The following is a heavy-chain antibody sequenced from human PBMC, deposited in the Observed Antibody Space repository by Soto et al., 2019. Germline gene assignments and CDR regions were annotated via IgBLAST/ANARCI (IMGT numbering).Heavy chain of an antibody. V-gene: IGHV3-30*03. D-gene: IGHD2-15*01. J-gene: IGHJ4*02. CDR2: ISSDGSKK. CDR1: GFTFSNNG. Sequence: QVQLVESGGGVVQPGRSLRLSCVASGFTFSNNGIHWVRQAPGKGLEWVAVISSDGSKKYYADSVKGRFTISRDNSKNTLYRQMTSLRAEDTAVYYCAMDLYGGSSRFDYWGQGTLVTVSS. CDR3: AMDLYGGSSRFDY.